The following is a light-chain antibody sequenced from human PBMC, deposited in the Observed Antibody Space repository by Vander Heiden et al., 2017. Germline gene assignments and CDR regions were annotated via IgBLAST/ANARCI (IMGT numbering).Light chain of an antibody. CDR2: DAA. V-gene: IGKV3-11*01. CDR3: HPRSPLT. J-gene: IGKJ4*01. CDR1: QSVSSY. Sequence: EIVLTQSPSTLSLSPGERATLSCRASQSVSSYLAWYQQKPVQAPRLLSYDAANRATVIHARFSGSGSGTDLTLTSRRLEHEDFAVYFCHPRSPLTFGGGTKVEIK.